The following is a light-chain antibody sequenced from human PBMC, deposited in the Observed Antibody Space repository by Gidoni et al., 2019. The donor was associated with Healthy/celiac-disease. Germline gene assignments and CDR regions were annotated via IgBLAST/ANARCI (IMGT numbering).Light chain of an antibody. CDR1: QSGSSN. CDR2: GAS. V-gene: IGKV3-15*01. CDR3: QQSNNWPPWT. Sequence: EIVMTQSPATLSVSPGERATLSCRASQSGSSNLAWYQQKPGQAPRLLIYGASTRATGLPARLSGSGSGPEFTLPIRSLPSGDFAVYYCQQSNNWPPWTFGQGTKVEIK. J-gene: IGKJ1*01.